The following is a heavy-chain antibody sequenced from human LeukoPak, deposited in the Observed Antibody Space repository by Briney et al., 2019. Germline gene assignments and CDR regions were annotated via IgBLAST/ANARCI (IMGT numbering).Heavy chain of an antibody. V-gene: IGHV3-23*01. CDR2: ITTSGDST. J-gene: IGHJ4*02. Sequence: GGSLRLSCAASGLTFSVSGMHWVRQAPGKGLEWVSAITTSGDSTYYADSVKGRFTISRDNSKNTLYLQMNSLRAEDTAIYFCAKRNCSGTNCYPLDSWGRGTLVTVPS. D-gene: IGHD2-15*01. CDR3: AKRNCSGTNCYPLDS. CDR1: GLTFSVSG.